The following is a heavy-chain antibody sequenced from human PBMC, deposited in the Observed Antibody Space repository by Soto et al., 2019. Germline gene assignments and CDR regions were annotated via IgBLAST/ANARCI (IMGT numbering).Heavy chain of an antibody. Sequence: SETLSLTCTVSGGSISSGDYYWSWIRQPPGKGLEWIGYIYYSGSTYYNPSLKSRVTISVDTSKNQFSLKLSSVTAADTAVYYCARAQGSAFLVSWGQGTLVTVSS. CDR3: ARAQGSAFLVS. V-gene: IGHV4-30-4*01. CDR1: GGSISSGDYY. J-gene: IGHJ4*02. CDR2: IYYSGST. D-gene: IGHD3-10*01.